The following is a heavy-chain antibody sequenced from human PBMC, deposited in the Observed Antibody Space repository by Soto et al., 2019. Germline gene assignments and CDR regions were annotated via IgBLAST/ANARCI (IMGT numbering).Heavy chain of an antibody. D-gene: IGHD1-20*01. CDR1: YG. J-gene: IGHJ4*02. CDR2: ISANDVGT. Sequence: YGGSGVREEPGWRLEWVSLISANDVGTYYAESVKTRFTISTDQSRNTVYLQMDSLRADDTAIYYCAKAKNDYNWDNRPRFDYWCQGPLVTV. V-gene: IGHV3-23*01. CDR3: AKAKNDYNWDNRPRFDY.